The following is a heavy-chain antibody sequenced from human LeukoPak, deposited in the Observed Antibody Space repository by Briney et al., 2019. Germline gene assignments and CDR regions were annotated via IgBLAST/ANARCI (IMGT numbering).Heavy chain of an antibody. V-gene: IGHV4-4*07. CDR1: GGSISSYY. CDR3: VRDRVTMVRGVMRYYFDY. J-gene: IGHJ4*02. Sequence: SETLSLTCTVSGGSISSYYWSWIRQPAGKGLEWIGRIYTSGSTNYNPSLKSRVTMSVDTSKNQFSLKLSSVTAADTAVYYCVRDRVTMVRGVMRYYFDYWGQGTLVTVSS. D-gene: IGHD3-10*01. CDR2: IYTSGST.